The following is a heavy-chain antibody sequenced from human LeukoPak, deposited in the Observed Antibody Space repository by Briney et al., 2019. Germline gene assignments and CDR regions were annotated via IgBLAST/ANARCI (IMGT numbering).Heavy chain of an antibody. CDR3: AKRRYCSSTSCHDFDY. CDR2: IRAYGDRT. Sequence: SGRSLRLSCAASVLSVRSYAMNWVRHPPGEGSEWDSAIRAYGDRTYYPDSVKGGFTISRDNSKNTLYLQMNSLRPGDTAVYYCAKRRYCSSTSCHDFDYWGQGTLVTVSS. J-gene: IGHJ4*02. D-gene: IGHD2-2*01. V-gene: IGHV3-23*01. CDR1: VLSVRSYA.